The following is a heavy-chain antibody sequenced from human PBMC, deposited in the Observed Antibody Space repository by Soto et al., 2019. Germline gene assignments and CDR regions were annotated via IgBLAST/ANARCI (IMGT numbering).Heavy chain of an antibody. D-gene: IGHD1-26*01. CDR2: ISGSGGST. CDR3: AKDRRSGSYDD. CDR1: GSTFSTNG. J-gene: IGHJ4*02. V-gene: IGHV3-23*01. Sequence: GGSLRLSCAASGSTFSTNGMTWARQAPGKGLEWVSGISGSGGSTHYADSVKGRFTISRDNSKNTLYLQTNSLRAEDTAVYYCAKDRRSGSYDDWGQGTLVTVSS.